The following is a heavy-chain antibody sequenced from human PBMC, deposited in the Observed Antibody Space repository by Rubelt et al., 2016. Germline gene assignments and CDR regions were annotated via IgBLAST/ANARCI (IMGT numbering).Heavy chain of an antibody. V-gene: IGHV1-18*04. CDR3: ARDRWQQPDY. J-gene: IGHJ4*02. D-gene: IGHD6-13*01. Sequence: QVQLVQSGAEVKKPGASVKVSCKASGYAFTGDYIHWVRQAPGQGLEWMGWISGNNGNTNYAQKLQGRVTMTTDTSTSTAYMELRSLRSDDTAVYYCARDRWQQPDYWGQGTLVTVSS. CDR2: ISGNNGNT. CDR1: GYAFTGDY.